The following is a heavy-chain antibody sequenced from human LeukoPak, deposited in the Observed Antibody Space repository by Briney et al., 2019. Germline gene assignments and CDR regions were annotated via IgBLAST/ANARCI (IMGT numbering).Heavy chain of an antibody. CDR1: GGSISTSSYY. J-gene: IGHJ3*02. V-gene: IGHV4-39*01. CDR3: ARHRIAAADDAFEI. D-gene: IGHD6-13*01. Sequence: SETLSLTCTVSGGSISTSSYYWGWIRQPPGKGLEWIGTIYYSGSTYYNPSLKSRVTISVYTSKNLFSLKLSSVTAADTALYYCARHRIAAADDAFEIWGQGTMVTVSS. CDR2: IYYSGST.